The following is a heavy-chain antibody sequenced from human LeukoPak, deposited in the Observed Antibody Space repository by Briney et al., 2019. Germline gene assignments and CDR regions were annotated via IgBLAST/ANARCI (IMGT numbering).Heavy chain of an antibody. CDR2: IWYDGSNK. Sequence: GKSLRLSCAASGFTFSSYGMHWVRQAPGKGLEWVAVIWYDGSNKYYADSVKGRFTISRDNSKNTLYLQMNSLRAEDTAVYYCARGSVTRAYYYYGMDVWGQGTTVTVSS. CDR1: GFTFSSYG. V-gene: IGHV3-33*01. J-gene: IGHJ6*02. CDR3: ARGSVTRAYYYYGMDV. D-gene: IGHD1-14*01.